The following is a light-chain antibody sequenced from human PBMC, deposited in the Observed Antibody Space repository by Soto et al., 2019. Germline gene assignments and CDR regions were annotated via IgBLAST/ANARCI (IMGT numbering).Light chain of an antibody. Sequence: EIVLTQSPGTQSLSPGERATLSCRASQTVSSSYLAWYQQKPGQAPRLLIYGASVRATGIPDRFSGSGSGTDFTLTISRLEPEDFAVYYCQQYGTSLMYTFGQGTKLEIK. CDR1: QTVSSSY. CDR2: GAS. CDR3: QQYGTSLMYT. V-gene: IGKV3-20*01. J-gene: IGKJ2*01.